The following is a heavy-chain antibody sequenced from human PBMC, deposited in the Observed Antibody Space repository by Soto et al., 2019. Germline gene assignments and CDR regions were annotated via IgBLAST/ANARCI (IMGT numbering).Heavy chain of an antibody. D-gene: IGHD6-6*01. J-gene: IGHJ6*02. CDR2: IYHSGST. Sequence: SETLSLTCTVSGGSISSGGYYWSWIRQHPGKGLEWIGNIYHSGSTYYNPSLKSRVTISVDTSKNQFSLKLSSVTAADTAVYYCARAPPPSIAARQLVYYYYGMDVWGQGTTVTVSS. V-gene: IGHV4-31*03. CDR1: GGSISSGGYY. CDR3: ARAPPPSIAARQLVYYYYGMDV.